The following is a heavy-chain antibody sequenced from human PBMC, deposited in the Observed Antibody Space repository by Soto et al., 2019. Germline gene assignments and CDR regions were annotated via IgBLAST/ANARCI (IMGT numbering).Heavy chain of an antibody. CDR2: IIPIFGTA. Sequence: GASVKVSCKASGGTFSSYAISWVRQAPGQGLEWMGGIIPIFGTANYAQKFQGRVTITADESTSTAYMELSSLRSEDTAVYYCAREVLQDYLYGMDVWGQGTTVTVSS. J-gene: IGHJ6*02. CDR3: AREVLQDYLYGMDV. CDR1: GGTFSSYA. D-gene: IGHD3-10*01. V-gene: IGHV1-69*13.